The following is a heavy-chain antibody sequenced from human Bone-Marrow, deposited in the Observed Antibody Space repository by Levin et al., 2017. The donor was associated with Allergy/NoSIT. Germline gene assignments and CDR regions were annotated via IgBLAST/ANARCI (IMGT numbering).Heavy chain of an antibody. CDR1: GDSVSSNSAA. Sequence: TSETLSLTCAISGDSVSSNSAAWNWIRQSPSRGLEWLGRTYYRSKWYNDYAVSVKSRITINPDTSKNQFSLQLNSVTPEDTAVYYCARDLVGFHVGGSGSYPTYYYYYGMDVWGQGTTVTVSS. J-gene: IGHJ6*02. V-gene: IGHV6-1*01. CDR3: ARDLVGFHVGGSGSYPTYYYYYGMDV. D-gene: IGHD3-10*01. CDR2: TYYRSKWYN.